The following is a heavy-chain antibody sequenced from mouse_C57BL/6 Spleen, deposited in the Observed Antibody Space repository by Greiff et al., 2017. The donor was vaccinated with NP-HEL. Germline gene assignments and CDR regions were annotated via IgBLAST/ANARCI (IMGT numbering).Heavy chain of an antibody. CDR1: GYTFTSYW. CDR3: ASSGDYDGGN. J-gene: IGHJ3*01. V-gene: IGHV1-55*01. Sequence: QVHVKQSGAELVKPGASVKMSCKASGYTFTSYWITWVKQRPGQGLEWIGDIYPGSGSTNYNEKFKSKATLTVETSSSTAYMQLSSLTSEDSAVYYCASSGDYDGGNWGQGTLVTVSA. CDR2: IYPGSGST. D-gene: IGHD2-4*01.